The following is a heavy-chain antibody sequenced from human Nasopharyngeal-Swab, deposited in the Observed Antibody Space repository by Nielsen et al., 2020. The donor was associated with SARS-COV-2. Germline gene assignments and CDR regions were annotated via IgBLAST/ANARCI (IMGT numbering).Heavy chain of an antibody. CDR1: GFTFSSYW. Sequence: GESLKISCAASGFTFSSYWMHWVRQAPGKGLVWVSRINSDGSSTSYADSVKGRFTISRDNAKNTLYLQMNGLRAEDTAVYYCARGYYDFWSGYAGFDPWGQGTLVTVSS. CDR3: ARGYYDFWSGYAGFDP. D-gene: IGHD3-3*01. CDR2: INSDGSST. J-gene: IGHJ5*02. V-gene: IGHV3-74*01.